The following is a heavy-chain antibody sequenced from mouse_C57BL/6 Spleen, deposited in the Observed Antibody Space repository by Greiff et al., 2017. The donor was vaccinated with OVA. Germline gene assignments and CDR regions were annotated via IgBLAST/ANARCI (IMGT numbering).Heavy chain of an antibody. D-gene: IGHD1-1*02. CDR3: ATPSMGKIRDYFDY. J-gene: IGHJ2*01. CDR2: IHPNSGST. V-gene: IGHV1-64*01. CDR1: GYTFTSYW. Sequence: QVQLKQPGAELVKPGASVKLSCKASGYTFTSYWMHWVKQRPGQGLEWIGMIHPNSGSTNYNEKFKSKATLTVDKSSSTAYMQLSSLTSEDSAVYYCATPSMGKIRDYFDYWGQGTTLTVSS.